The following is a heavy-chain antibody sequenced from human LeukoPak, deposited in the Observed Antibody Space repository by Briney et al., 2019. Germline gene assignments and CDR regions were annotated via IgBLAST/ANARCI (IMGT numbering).Heavy chain of an antibody. Sequence: SETLSLTCTVSGCSVSSASYYWSWIRQPPGKGLEWIGYIYYSGSTNYNPSLKSRITISVDTSKNQFSLKLSSVTAADTAVYYCARRPLWFGELLDYWGQGTLVTVSS. CDR2: IYYSGST. J-gene: IGHJ4*02. CDR1: GCSVSSASYY. CDR3: ARRPLWFGELLDY. V-gene: IGHV4-61*01. D-gene: IGHD3-10*01.